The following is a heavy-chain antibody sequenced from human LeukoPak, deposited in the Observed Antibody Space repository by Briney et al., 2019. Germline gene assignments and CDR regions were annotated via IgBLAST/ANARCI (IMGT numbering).Heavy chain of an antibody. V-gene: IGHV3-11*06. CDR1: GFTVSSNY. J-gene: IGHJ4*02. CDR3: ARYFDTSGYPYYVDY. D-gene: IGHD3-22*01. CDR2: ISRRSDDI. Sequence: PGGSLRLSCAASGFTVSSNYMSWIRQAPGKGLEWVSFISRRSDDINYADFVKGRFTISRDNAKNSLYLQMTSLRAEDTAVYYCARYFDTSGYPYYVDYWGRGALVTVSS.